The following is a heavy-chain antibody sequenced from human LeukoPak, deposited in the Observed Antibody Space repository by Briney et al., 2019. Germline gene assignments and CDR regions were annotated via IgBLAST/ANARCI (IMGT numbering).Heavy chain of an antibody. CDR3: ARQYSSGWYSQYWFDP. Sequence: RSSETLSLTCTVSGGSISSYYWSWIRQPAGKGLEWIGRIYTSGSTNYNPSLKSRVTISVDTSKNQFSLKLSSVTAADTAVYYCARQYSSGWYSQYWFDPWGQGTLVTVSS. CDR2: IYTSGST. V-gene: IGHV4-4*07. CDR1: GGSISSYY. J-gene: IGHJ5*02. D-gene: IGHD6-19*01.